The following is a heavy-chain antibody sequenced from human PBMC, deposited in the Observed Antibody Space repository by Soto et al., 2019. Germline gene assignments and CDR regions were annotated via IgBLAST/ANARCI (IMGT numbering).Heavy chain of an antibody. D-gene: IGHD1-1*01. CDR3: ARPLGLYSGRGGLAY. J-gene: IGHJ4*02. Sequence: QVQLVESGGGVVQPGRSLRLSCAASGFTFSSYAMHWVRQAPGKGLEWVAVISYDGSNKYYADSVKGRFTISRDNSKNTLYLQMNSLRAEDTAVYYCARPLGLYSGRGGLAYWGQGTLVTVSS. CDR1: GFTFSSYA. V-gene: IGHV3-30-3*01. CDR2: ISYDGSNK.